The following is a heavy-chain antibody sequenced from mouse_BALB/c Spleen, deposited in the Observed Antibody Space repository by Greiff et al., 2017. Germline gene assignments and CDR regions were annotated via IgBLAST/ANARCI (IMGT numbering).Heavy chain of an antibody. CDR3: ARAGCGKGYYYAMDY. J-gene: IGHJ4*01. D-gene: IGHD3-3*01. V-gene: IGHV5-4*02. Sequence: EVKLVESGGGLVKPGGSLKLSCAASGFTFSDYYMYWVRQTPEKRLEWVATISDGGSYTYYPDSVKGRFTISRDNAKNNLYLQMSSLKSEDTAMYYCARAGCGKGYYYAMDYWGQGTSVTVSS. CDR1: GFTFSDYY. CDR2: ISDGGSYT.